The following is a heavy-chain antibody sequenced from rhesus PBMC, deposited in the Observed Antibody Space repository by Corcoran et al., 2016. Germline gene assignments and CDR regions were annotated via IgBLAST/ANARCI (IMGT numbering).Heavy chain of an antibody. CDR2: VDPVYGEI. CDR1: GYTFTELS. CDR3: ARGTPFDY. J-gene: IGHJ4*01. Sequence: EVQLVQSGAEVKNPGASVQVSCKVSGYTFTELSLHWVRQAPGKGLEWMGGVDPVYGEIIHAEKFQGRVTMTEDTSTDTAYMELSSLRSEDTAVYYCARGTPFDYWGQGVLVTVSS. V-gene: IGHV1-156*01.